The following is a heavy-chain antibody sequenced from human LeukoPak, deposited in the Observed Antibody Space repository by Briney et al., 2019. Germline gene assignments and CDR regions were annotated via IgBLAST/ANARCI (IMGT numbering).Heavy chain of an antibody. V-gene: IGHV3-21*01. CDR3: ARDIYGSGPPVGDTIDY. J-gene: IGHJ4*02. Sequence: GGSLRLSCAASGFTFSTYSMNWVRQAPGKGLEWVSSISSSSIYIYYADSVKGRFTISRDNAKNSLYLQVNSLRAEDTAVYYCARDIYGSGPPVGDTIDYWGQGTLVTVSS. CDR2: ISSSSIYI. CDR1: GFTFSTYS. D-gene: IGHD3-10*01.